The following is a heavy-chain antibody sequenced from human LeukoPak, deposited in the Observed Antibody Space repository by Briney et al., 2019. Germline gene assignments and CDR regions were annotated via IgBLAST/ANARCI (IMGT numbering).Heavy chain of an antibody. J-gene: IGHJ4*02. CDR2: ISTTGSSI. D-gene: IGHD5-12*01. Sequence: GGSLRLSCAASGFTFSDYYMSWIRQAPGKGLEWVSYISTTGSSIYYADSVKGRFTISRDDAKNSLYLQMNSLRAEDTAVYYCAREVATVSAYYFDYWGQGTLVTVSS. CDR3: AREVATVSAYYFDY. V-gene: IGHV3-11*04. CDR1: GFTFSDYY.